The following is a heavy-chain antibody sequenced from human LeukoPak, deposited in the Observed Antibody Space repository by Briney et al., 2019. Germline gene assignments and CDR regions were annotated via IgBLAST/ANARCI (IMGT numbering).Heavy chain of an antibody. Sequence: SETLSLTCTVSGGSTKGGAVGWSWIRQPPGKCLEWIGYIDQSGSTYSNPSLRSRVTISVDRSKNQFSLRLTSASAADTAVYFCARVHFGSLQSPTGGMDIWGQGTTVIVSS. CDR1: GGSTKGGAVG. J-gene: IGHJ6*02. CDR3: ARVHFGSLQSPTGGMDI. V-gene: IGHV4-30-2*01. D-gene: IGHD3-10*01. CDR2: IDQSGST.